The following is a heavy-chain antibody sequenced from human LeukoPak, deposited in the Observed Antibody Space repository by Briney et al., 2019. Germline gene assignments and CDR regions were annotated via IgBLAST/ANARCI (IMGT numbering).Heavy chain of an antibody. Sequence: SETLSLTCSVSGGSISSYYWSWIRQPPGKGLEWIGYIYYSGSTNYNPSLKSRVTISVDTSKNQFSLKLSSVTAADTAVYYCARDYDSSGYDAFDIWGQGTMVTVSS. CDR1: GGSISSYY. CDR2: IYYSGST. CDR3: ARDYDSSGYDAFDI. D-gene: IGHD3-22*01. V-gene: IGHV4-59*01. J-gene: IGHJ3*02.